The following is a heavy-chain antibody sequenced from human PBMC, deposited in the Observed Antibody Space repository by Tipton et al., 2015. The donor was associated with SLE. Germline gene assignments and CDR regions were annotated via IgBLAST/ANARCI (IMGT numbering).Heavy chain of an antibody. Sequence: GSLRLSCAASGFTFSNYAMNWVRQAPGKGLEWVSGISGSGGSTNYADSVKGRFTISRDNSKNTLYLQMTSLRAEDTAVYYCAKVLRDYYSGMDVWGQGTTVTVSS. CDR3: AKVLRDYYSGMDV. CDR2: ISGSGGST. J-gene: IGHJ6*02. V-gene: IGHV3-23*01. CDR1: GFTFSNYA. D-gene: IGHD3-10*01.